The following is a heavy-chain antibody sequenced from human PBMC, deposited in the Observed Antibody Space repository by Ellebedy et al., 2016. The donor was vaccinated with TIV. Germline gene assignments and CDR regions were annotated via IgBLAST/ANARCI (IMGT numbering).Heavy chain of an antibody. Sequence: AASVKVSCKASGYTFTGYYMHWVRQAPGQGLERMGWISAYNGNTNYAQKLQGRVTMTTDTSTSTAYMELRSLRSDDTAVYYCARDWGSSWYVDYWGQGTLVTVSS. CDR3: ARDWGSSWYVDY. J-gene: IGHJ4*02. D-gene: IGHD6-13*01. CDR2: ISAYNGNT. V-gene: IGHV1-18*04. CDR1: GYTFTGYY.